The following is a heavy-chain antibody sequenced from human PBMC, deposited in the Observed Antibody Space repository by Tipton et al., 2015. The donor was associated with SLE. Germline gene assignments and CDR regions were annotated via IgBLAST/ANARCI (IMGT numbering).Heavy chain of an antibody. D-gene: IGHD2-15*01. J-gene: IGHJ3*01. CDR1: GGSISSHY. CDR2: IYYSGST. V-gene: IGHV4-59*11. Sequence: TLSLTCTVSGGSISSHYWSWIRQPPGKGLEWIGYIYYSGSTNYNPSLQSRVTISVDTSKNQFSLKLSSVTAADTAVYYCARLEEEVAFGLWGQGTMVTVSS. CDR3: ARLEEEVAFGL.